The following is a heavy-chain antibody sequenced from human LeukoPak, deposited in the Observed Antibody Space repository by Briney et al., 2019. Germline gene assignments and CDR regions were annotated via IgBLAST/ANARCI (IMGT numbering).Heavy chain of an antibody. V-gene: IGHV5-51*01. D-gene: IGHD6-13*01. CDR2: IYPSDSDT. CDR1: GYSFTSYW. J-gene: IGHJ4*02. CDR3: ARRIAAAGRVDY. Sequence: GESLKISCKGSGYSFTSYWIGWVRQVSGKGLEWMGIIYPSDSDTRYSPSFQGQVTISADKSISTAYLQWSSLKASDTAMYYCARRIAAAGRVDYWGQGTLATVSS.